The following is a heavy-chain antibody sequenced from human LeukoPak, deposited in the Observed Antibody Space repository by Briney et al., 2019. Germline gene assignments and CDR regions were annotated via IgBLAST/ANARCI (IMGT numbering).Heavy chain of an antibody. V-gene: IGHV3-9*01. CDR2: ISWNSGSI. CDR3: AKDFGSGYSYGDSFDY. D-gene: IGHD5-18*01. J-gene: IGHJ4*02. CDR1: GFTFDDYA. Sequence: PGRSLRLSCAASGFTFDDYAMHWVRQVPGKGLEWVSGISWNSGSIGYADSVKGRFTIFRDNAKNSLYLQMNSLRAEDTALYYCAKDFGSGYSYGDSFDYWGQGTLVTVSS.